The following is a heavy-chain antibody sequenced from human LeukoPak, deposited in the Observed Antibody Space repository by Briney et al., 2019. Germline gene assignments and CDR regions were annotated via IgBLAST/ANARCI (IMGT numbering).Heavy chain of an antibody. CDR1: GFTFSHYG. J-gene: IGHJ4*02. Sequence: GGSLRLSCAASGFTFSHYGMSWVRQAPGKGLEWVSAISGSGGTTYYADSVKGRFTISRDNSKNTLYLQMNSLRAEDTAVYYXXXXPXXXXXXXQGXLVT. V-gene: IGHV3-23*01. CDR2: ISGSGGTT. CDR3: XXXPXXXXX.